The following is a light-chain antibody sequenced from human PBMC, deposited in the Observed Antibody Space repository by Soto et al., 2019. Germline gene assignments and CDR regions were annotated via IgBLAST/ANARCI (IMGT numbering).Light chain of an antibody. CDR2: GHN. Sequence: QAVVTQPPSVSGAPGQRVTISCTGSTSNIGAGYEVHWYQQLPRTAPKLLVSGHNIRPSGVPDRFSGFKSGASASLVITGLQAEDEADYYCQSYDNSLSGSGVFGGGTKLTVL. CDR3: QSYDNSLSGSGV. V-gene: IGLV1-40*01. J-gene: IGLJ3*02. CDR1: TSNIGAGYE.